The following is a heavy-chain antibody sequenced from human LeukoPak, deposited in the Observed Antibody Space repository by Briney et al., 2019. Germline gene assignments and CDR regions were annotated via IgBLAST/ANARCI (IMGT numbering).Heavy chain of an antibody. J-gene: IGHJ3*02. D-gene: IGHD2-15*01. CDR3: AKDLYQGGGTPGAFDI. Sequence: GGSLRLSCAASGFTFSNHAMSWVRQAPGKGLEWVSTISGVGGSTYYADSVTVRFTISRDSSDNTLYLQMNSLRVEDTALYYCAKDLYQGGGTPGAFDIWGQGTLVTVSS. V-gene: IGHV3-23*01. CDR1: GFTFSNHA. CDR2: ISGVGGST.